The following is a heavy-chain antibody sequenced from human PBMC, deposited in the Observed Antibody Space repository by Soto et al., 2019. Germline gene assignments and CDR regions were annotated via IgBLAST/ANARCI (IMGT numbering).Heavy chain of an antibody. D-gene: IGHD2-2*01. J-gene: IGHJ5*02. CDR3: AILKNQFVNWFDP. CDR1: GYTFTGYY. V-gene: IGHV1-2*04. CDR2: INPNSGGT. Sequence: ASVKVSCKAPGYTFTGYYMHWVRQAPGQGLEWMGWINPNSGGTNYAQKFQGWVTMTRDTSISTTYMELSRLRSDDTAVYYCAILKNQFVNWFDPWGQGPLVTVAS.